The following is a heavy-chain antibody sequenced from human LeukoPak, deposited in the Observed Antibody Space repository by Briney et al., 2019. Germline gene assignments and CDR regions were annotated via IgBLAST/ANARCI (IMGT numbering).Heavy chain of an antibody. V-gene: IGHV1-18*01. CDR1: GYTFTSYG. CDR3: ARDPVLRYFDWLLSAYYYYGMDV. J-gene: IGHJ6*02. Sequence: ASVKVSCKASGYTFTSYGISWVRQAPGQGLEWMGWISAYNGNTNYAQKLQGRFTMTTDTSTSTAYMELRSLRSDDTAVYYCARDPVLRYFDWLLSAYYYYGMDVWGQGTTVTVSS. CDR2: ISAYNGNT. D-gene: IGHD3-9*01.